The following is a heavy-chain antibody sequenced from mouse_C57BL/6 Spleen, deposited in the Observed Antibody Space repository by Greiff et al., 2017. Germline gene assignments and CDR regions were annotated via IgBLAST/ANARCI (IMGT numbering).Heavy chain of an antibody. CDR3: ARFSYYSNYYYAMDY. J-gene: IGHJ4*01. V-gene: IGHV1-80*01. CDR2: IYPGDGDT. Sequence: VQLQQSGAELVKPGASVKISCKASGYAFSSYWMNWVKQRPGKGLEWIGQIYPGDGDTNYNRKFKGKATLTADKSSSTAYMQLSSLTSEDSAVYFCARFSYYSNYYYAMDYWGQGTSVTVSS. D-gene: IGHD2-5*01. CDR1: GYAFSSYW.